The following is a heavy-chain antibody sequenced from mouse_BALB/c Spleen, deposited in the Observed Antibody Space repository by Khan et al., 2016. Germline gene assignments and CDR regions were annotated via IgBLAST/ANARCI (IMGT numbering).Heavy chain of an antibody. Sequence: VQLMESGPGLVKPSQSLSLTCTVSGYSITSDYALNCLRQFHGNKLEWMGYIRYSGSTSYKPSLKSRISITRDTSKNQFFLQLNSVTSEDTSTYCCSGRKWDVDYWGQGTTLTVSS. CDR1: GYSITSDYA. V-gene: IGHV3-2*02. CDR2: IRYSGST. CDR3: SGRKWDVDY. J-gene: IGHJ2*01. D-gene: IGHD4-1*02.